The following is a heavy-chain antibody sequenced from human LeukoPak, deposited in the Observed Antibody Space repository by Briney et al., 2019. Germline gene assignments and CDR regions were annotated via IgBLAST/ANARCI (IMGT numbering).Heavy chain of an antibody. CDR3: ARGPYSSSWYPLRGAFDI. V-gene: IGHV4-4*07. Sequence: PSETLSLTCTVSGGSISSYYWSWIRQPAGKGLEWIGRNYTSGSTNYNPSLKSRVTMSVDTSKNQFSLKLSSVTAADTAVYYCARGPYSSSWYPLRGAFDIWGQGTMVTVSS. CDR2: NYTSGST. J-gene: IGHJ3*02. CDR1: GGSISSYY. D-gene: IGHD6-13*01.